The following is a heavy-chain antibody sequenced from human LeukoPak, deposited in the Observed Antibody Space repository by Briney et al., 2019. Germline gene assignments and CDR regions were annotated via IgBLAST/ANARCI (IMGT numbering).Heavy chain of an antibody. CDR3: ARGVGSGWYFDY. J-gene: IGHJ4*02. CDR2: INWNGGST. D-gene: IGHD6-19*01. V-gene: IGHV3-20*04. Sequence: PGGSLRLSCAASGFTFDDYGMSWVRQAPGKGLEWVSGINWNGGSTGYADSVKGRLTISRDNAKNSLYLQMNSLRAEDTALYYCARGVGSGWYFDYWGQGTLVTVSS. CDR1: GFTFDDYG.